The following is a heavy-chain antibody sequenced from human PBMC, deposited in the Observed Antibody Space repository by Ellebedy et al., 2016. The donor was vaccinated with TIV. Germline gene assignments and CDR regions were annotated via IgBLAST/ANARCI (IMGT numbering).Heavy chain of an antibody. J-gene: IGHJ4*02. CDR2: ISSNSGRI. CDR1: GFTFDSSG. V-gene: IGHV3-21*04. D-gene: IGHD2-21*02. CDR3: TITVCGGDCYWGFFDY. Sequence: GGSLRLXXAASGFTFDSSGMNWVRQAPGKGLEWVSSISSNSGRIYYADSVKGRFTISRDNAKNSLYLQMNSLRAEDTALYYCTITVCGGDCYWGFFDYWGQGSLVTVSS.